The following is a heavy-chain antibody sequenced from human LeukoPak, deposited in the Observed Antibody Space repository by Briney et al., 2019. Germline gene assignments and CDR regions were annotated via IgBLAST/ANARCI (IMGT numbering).Heavy chain of an antibody. CDR3: ARGSGYMAFDI. CDR2: IGTAGDT. J-gene: IGHJ3*02. Sequence: PGGSLRLSCAASGFTFSSYDMHWVRQATGKGLEWVLAIGTAGDTYYPGSVKGRFTISRENAKNSLYLQMNSLRAGDTAVYYCARGSGYMAFDIWGQGTMVTVSS. CDR1: GFTFSSYD. D-gene: IGHD3-3*01. V-gene: IGHV3-13*01.